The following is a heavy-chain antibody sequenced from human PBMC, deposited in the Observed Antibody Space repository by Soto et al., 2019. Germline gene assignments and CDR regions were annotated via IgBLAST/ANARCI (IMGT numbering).Heavy chain of an antibody. CDR3: AGELWADSSVLRKYNGMDV. CDR1: GITFTDHA. J-gene: IGHJ6*01. Sequence: QVQLVESGGGVVQPGRSLRLSCAASGITFTDHAMHWVRQAPGKGLEWVAVVSHDGRNQYYTDSVKGRFTISRDISSNTLHLQMNSRRDEDTSIYYCAGELWADSSVLRKYNGMDVW. CDR2: VSHDGRNQ. V-gene: IGHV3-30*04. D-gene: IGHD3-22*01.